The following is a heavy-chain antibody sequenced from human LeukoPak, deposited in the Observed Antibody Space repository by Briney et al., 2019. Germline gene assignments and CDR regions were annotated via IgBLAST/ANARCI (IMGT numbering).Heavy chain of an antibody. Sequence: GASVKVSCKASGGTFSSYAISWVRQAPGQGLEWMGGIIPIFGTANYAQKFQGRVTITADKSTSTAYMELSSLRSEDTAVYYCARHGPLGWLQFKPPFDYWGQGTLVTVSS. CDR1: GGTFSSYA. CDR3: ARHGPLGWLQFKPPFDY. J-gene: IGHJ4*02. CDR2: IIPIFGTA. D-gene: IGHD5-24*01. V-gene: IGHV1-69*06.